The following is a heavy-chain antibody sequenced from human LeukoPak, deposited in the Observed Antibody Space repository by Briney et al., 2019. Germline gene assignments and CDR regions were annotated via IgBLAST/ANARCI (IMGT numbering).Heavy chain of an antibody. V-gene: IGHV3-43*02. CDR1: GFSFDDYA. CDR3: AKVIGYCSSTSCSLFDDAFDV. J-gene: IGHJ3*01. D-gene: IGHD2-2*03. CDR2: ISGDAGST. Sequence: PGGSLRLSCAASGFSFDDYAMHWVRQAPGKGLEWVSLISGDAGSTYYADSVRGRFSISRDNSKNSPFLQMNSLRTEDTAFYFCAKVIGYCSSTSCSLFDDAFDVWGQGTMVTVSS.